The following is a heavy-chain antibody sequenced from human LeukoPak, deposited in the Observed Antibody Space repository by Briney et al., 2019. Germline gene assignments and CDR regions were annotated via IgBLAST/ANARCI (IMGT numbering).Heavy chain of an antibody. D-gene: IGHD3-9*01. V-gene: IGHV4-4*02. J-gene: IGHJ6*04. Sequence: SGTLSLTCSVSGGSISSSNWGSWVRQPPGKGLEWIGEIYHSGSTNYNPSLKSRVTISVDKSKNQFSLKLSSVTAADTAVYYCARGHYDILTGYHYGMDVWGKGTTVTVSS. CDR2: IYHSGST. CDR3: ARGHYDILTGYHYGMDV. CDR1: GGSISSSNW.